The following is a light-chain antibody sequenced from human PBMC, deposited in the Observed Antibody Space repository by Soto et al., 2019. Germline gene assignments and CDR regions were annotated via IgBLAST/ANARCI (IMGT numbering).Light chain of an antibody. J-gene: IGLJ1*01. CDR1: SSDVGGYNY. V-gene: IGLV2-14*01. Sequence: QSVLTQPASVSGSPGQSITISCTGTSSDVGGYNYVSWYQHHPGKAPKLLIYEVSNRPSGLSNRFSGSKSGNTASLTISGLQAEDEADYFCSSYTTSSTLVFGTGTKVTVL. CDR2: EVS. CDR3: SSYTTSSTLV.